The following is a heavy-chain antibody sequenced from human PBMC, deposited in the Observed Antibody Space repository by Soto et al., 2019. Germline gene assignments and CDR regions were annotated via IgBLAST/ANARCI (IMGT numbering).Heavy chain of an antibody. Sequence: EMLLVESGGGLVQPGGSMRLSCVASGFTFSGYWMSWVRKAPGKGLEWVANINRDGSEEHYVDSVKGRFTISRDNAKNSVYLQMDSLRGDDSAVYYCARDPGPRSASIRGLGWFDPWGQGTLVTVSS. CDR3: ARDPGPRSASIRGLGWFDP. V-gene: IGHV3-7*03. D-gene: IGHD2-2*01. CDR2: INRDGSEE. CDR1: GFTFSGYW. J-gene: IGHJ5*02.